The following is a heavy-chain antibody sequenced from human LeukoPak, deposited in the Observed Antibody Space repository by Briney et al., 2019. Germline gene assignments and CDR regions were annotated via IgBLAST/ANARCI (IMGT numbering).Heavy chain of an antibody. CDR1: DYTFTSYG. CDR2: ISGYNGNT. Sequence: GASVKVSCKASDYTFTSYGVTWVRQAPGQGLEWMEWISGYNGNTHFAQNLQGRVTMTTDTSTSTAYMELRSLRSDDTAVYYCARSYYYGSGSRPLDYWGQGTLVTVSS. J-gene: IGHJ4*02. D-gene: IGHD3-10*01. V-gene: IGHV1-18*01. CDR3: ARSYYYGSGSRPLDY.